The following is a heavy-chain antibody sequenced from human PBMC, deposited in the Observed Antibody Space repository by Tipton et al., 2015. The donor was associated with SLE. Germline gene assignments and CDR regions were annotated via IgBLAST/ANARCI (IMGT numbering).Heavy chain of an antibody. CDR2: ISSRGPAI. V-gene: IGHV3-11*04. J-gene: IGHJ5*02. D-gene: IGHD6-13*01. CDR3: AREAGTSTWSPVDP. CDR1: GGSISSSFYY. Sequence: LSLTCTVSGGSISSSFYYWGWIRQPPGKGLEWVSYISSRGPAIYYADSVKGRFTISRDNAKNSLYLQMNSLRAEDTAVYYCAREAGTSTWSPVDPWGQGTLVTVSS.